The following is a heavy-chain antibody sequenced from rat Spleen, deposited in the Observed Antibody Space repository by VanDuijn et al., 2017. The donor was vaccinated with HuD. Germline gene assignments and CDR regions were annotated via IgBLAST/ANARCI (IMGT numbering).Heavy chain of an antibody. Sequence: EVQLVESGGGLVQPGRSLKLSCAASGFTFSSFPMAWVRQAPKKGLEWVASISPSGGSTYYRDSVKGRFTISRDNAKSTLYLQMDSLRSEDTATYYCRATEDPFDYWGQGVMVTVSS. CDR3: RATEDPFDY. CDR2: ISPSGGST. V-gene: IGHV5-46*01. CDR1: GFTFSSFP. D-gene: IGHD1-11*01. J-gene: IGHJ2*01.